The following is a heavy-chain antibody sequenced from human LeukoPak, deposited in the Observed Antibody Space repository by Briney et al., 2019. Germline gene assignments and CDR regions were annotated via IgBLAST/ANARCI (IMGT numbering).Heavy chain of an antibody. V-gene: IGHV1-2*02. CDR3: AREKRRFLEWLPLDY. D-gene: IGHD3-3*01. J-gene: IGHJ4*02. CDR2: INPNSGGT. Sequence: VASVKVSCKASGYTFIDYYMHWVRQAPGQGLEWMGWINPNSGGTNYAQNFQGRVTMTRDTSISTAYMELSRLRSEDTAVYYCAREKRRFLEWLPLDYWGQGTLVTVSS. CDR1: GYTFIDYY.